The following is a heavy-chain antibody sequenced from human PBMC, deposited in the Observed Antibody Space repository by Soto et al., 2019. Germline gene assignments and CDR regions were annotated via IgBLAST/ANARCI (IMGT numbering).Heavy chain of an antibody. CDR2: IYYSGST. Sequence: SETLSLTCTASGGSISSYYWSWIRQPPGKGLEWIGYIYYSGSTNYNSSLKSRVTISVDTSKNRLSLKLSSVTAADTAVYYCARATYYSASSGYYGYYFDYWGQGTLVTVSS. J-gene: IGHJ4*02. CDR1: GGSISSYY. D-gene: IGHD3-22*01. CDR3: ARATYYSASSGYYGYYFDY. V-gene: IGHV4-59*01.